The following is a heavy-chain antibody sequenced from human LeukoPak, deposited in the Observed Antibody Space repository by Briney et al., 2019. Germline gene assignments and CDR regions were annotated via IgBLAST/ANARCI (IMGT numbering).Heavy chain of an antibody. Sequence: GGSLRLSCATSGFSFSTQEMTWVRQAPGKGLEGVSYISSNSRTIYYADSVKGRFTISRDNTRNSVFLQLNSLRVEDTGFYYCARGSYTGFDLYFDYWGQGTLVTVSS. CDR1: GFSFSTQE. J-gene: IGHJ4*02. V-gene: IGHV3-48*03. CDR3: ARGSYTGFDLYFDY. D-gene: IGHD5-12*01. CDR2: ISSNSRTI.